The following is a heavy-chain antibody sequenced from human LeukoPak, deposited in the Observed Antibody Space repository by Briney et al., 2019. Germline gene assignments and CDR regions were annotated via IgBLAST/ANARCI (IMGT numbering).Heavy chain of an antibody. CDR3: ARGGIAAAAGGWFDP. Sequence: SETLSLTCTVSGGSISSGSYYWGWIRQPAGKGLEWIGRIYTSGSTNYNPSLKSRVTISVDTSKNQFSLKLSSVTAADTAVYYCARGGIAAAAGGWFDPWGQGTLVTVSS. V-gene: IGHV4-61*02. D-gene: IGHD6-13*01. J-gene: IGHJ5*02. CDR1: GGSISSGSYY. CDR2: IYTSGST.